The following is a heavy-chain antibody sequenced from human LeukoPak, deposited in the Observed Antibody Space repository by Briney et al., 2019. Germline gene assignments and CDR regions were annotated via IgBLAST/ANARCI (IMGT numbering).Heavy chain of an antibody. Sequence: GESLKISCAASGFTFSDYYMSWIRQAPGKGLEWVSYISSSNTYTNYAGSVKGRFTISRDDAKNSLYLQMNSLRAEDTAVYYCARSRSYYPADYWGQGTPVTVSS. CDR1: GFTFSDYY. J-gene: IGHJ4*02. D-gene: IGHD1-26*01. V-gene: IGHV3-11*03. CDR2: ISSSNTYT. CDR3: ARSRSYYPADY.